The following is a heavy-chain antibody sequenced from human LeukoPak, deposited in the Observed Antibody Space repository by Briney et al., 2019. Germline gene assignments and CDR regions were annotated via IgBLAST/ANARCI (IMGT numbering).Heavy chain of an antibody. Sequence: GGSLRLSCAASGFTFSSFDMNWVRQAPGKGLEWVSYISSSGRSVYYADSVKGRFTISRDNAKNSLYLQMNSLRAVDTAVYYCARDYGGNPGYWGQGTLVTVSS. CDR3: ARDYGGNPGY. J-gene: IGHJ4*02. CDR1: GFTFSSFD. D-gene: IGHD4-23*01. CDR2: ISSSGRSV. V-gene: IGHV3-48*03.